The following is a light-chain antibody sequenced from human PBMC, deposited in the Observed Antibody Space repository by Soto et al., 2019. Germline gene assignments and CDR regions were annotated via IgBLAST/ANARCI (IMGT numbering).Light chain of an antibody. CDR2: GAS. J-gene: IGKJ2*01. V-gene: IGKV3-20*01. Sequence: ELVLTQSPGTLSLSPGERATLSCRASASVRNNSLAWYQQTPGQAPRLLIFGASSRATGIPDRFTGSGSGADFGLTISRLEPEDSAVYFCHHYGYGADTFGQGTKLEIK. CDR3: HHYGYGADT. CDR1: ASVRNNS.